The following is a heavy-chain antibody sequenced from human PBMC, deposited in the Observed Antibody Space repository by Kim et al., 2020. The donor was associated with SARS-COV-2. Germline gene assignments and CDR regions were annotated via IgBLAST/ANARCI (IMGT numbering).Heavy chain of an antibody. J-gene: IGHJ5*02. CDR1: GFTFSSYS. CDR3: ARDPSFYTPAADEPNWFDP. Sequence: GGSLRLSCAASGFTFSSYSMNWVRQAPGKGLEWVSSISSSSSYIYYADSVKGRFTISRDNAKNSLYLKMNSLRAEDTAVYYCARDPSFYTPAADEPNWFDPWGQGTLVTVSS. V-gene: IGHV3-21*04. D-gene: IGHD2-2*01. CDR2: ISSSSSYI.